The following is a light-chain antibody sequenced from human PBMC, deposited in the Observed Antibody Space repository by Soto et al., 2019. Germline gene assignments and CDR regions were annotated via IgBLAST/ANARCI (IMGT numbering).Light chain of an antibody. J-gene: IGKJ5*01. Sequence: DIHVSHSPSSLSASVGDRVAITCQASQDVTNSLNWYQQKPGRAPRLLLYDASSLETGVPSRFSGSGSGTDFTLTISSLQPEDVATYYCQHYDHLPMTFGQGTLLEI. CDR1: QDVTNS. CDR3: QHYDHLPMT. CDR2: DAS. V-gene: IGKV1-33*01.